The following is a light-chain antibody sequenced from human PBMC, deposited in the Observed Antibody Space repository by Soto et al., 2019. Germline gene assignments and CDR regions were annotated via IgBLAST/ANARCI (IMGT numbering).Light chain of an antibody. CDR2: EVS. V-gene: IGLV2-8*01. CDR1: SSDVGDYNY. Sequence: QSALTQPPSASGSPGQSVTISCTGTSSDVGDYNYVSWYQQHPGKAPKLMIYEVSKRPSGVPDSFSGSKSGNTASLTVSGLQAEDEADYYCTSYAGSNNFVFGTGTKLTVL. CDR3: TSYAGSNNFV. J-gene: IGLJ1*01.